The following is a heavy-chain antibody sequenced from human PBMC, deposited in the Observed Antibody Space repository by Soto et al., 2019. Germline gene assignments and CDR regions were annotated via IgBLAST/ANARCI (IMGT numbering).Heavy chain of an antibody. CDR1: GFTVSSNY. J-gene: IGHJ4*02. CDR3: ASRPKWELGIDY. D-gene: IGHD1-26*01. Sequence: EVQLVESGGGLIQPGGSLRLSWAASGFTVSSNYMSWVRQAPGKGLEWVSVIYSGGSTYYADSVKGRFTISRDNSKNTLYLQMNSLRAEDTAVYYCASRPKWELGIDYWGQGTLVTVSS. CDR2: IYSGGST. V-gene: IGHV3-53*01.